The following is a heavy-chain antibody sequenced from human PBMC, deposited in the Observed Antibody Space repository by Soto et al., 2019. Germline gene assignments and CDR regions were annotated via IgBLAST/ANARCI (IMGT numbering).Heavy chain of an antibody. CDR1: GLTFSSYG. J-gene: IGHJ4*02. CDR3: AIVTYYHDSSGYYIFDY. Sequence: QVQLVESGGGVVQPGRSLRLSCAASGLTFSSYGMHWVRQAPGKGPEWVAAISYDGSNKNYADSVKGRFTISRDNSKNTVYLQMNSLRAEDTAVYYCAIVTYYHDSSGYYIFDYWGQGTLVTVSS. V-gene: IGHV3-30*03. CDR2: ISYDGSNK. D-gene: IGHD3-22*01.